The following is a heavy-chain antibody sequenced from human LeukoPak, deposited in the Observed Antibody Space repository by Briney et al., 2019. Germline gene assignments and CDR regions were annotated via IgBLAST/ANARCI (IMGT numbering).Heavy chain of an antibody. J-gene: IGHJ4*02. CDR2: IIPIFGTA. CDR1: GGTFSSYA. D-gene: IGHD6-19*01. Sequence: GASVKVSCKXSGGTFSSYAISWVRQAPGQGLEWMGGIIPIFGTANYAQKFQGRVTITTDESTSTAYMELSSLRSEDTAVYYCARSGYSSGPYGDYWGQGTLVTVSS. CDR3: ARSGYSSGPYGDY. V-gene: IGHV1-69*05.